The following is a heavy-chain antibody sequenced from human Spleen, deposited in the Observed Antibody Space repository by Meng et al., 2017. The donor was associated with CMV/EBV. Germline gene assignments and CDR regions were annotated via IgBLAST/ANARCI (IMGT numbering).Heavy chain of an antibody. V-gene: IGHV4-39*01. CDR2: LHYSGNT. D-gene: IGHD2-15*01. J-gene: IGHJ4*02. CDR3: ARPTVAGAYSGFDY. Sequence: YGASFTSSGYSWGWIRQPPGKGLEWIGSLHYSGNTYYNPSLKSRVTISIDTSKNQFSLRLSSVTAADTAVYFCARPTVAGAYSGFDYWGQGTLVTVSS. CDR1: GASFTSSGYS.